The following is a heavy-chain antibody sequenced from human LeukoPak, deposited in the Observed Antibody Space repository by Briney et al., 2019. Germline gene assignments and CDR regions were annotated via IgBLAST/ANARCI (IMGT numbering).Heavy chain of an antibody. CDR3: ARDTKGYYYDSSGYNDY. D-gene: IGHD3-22*01. J-gene: IGHJ4*02. CDR1: GGSISSYY. Sequence: SETLSLTCTVSGGSISSYYWSWIRQPAGKGLEWIGRIYTSGSTNYNPSLKSRVTMSVDTSKNQSSLKLSSVTAADTAVYYCARDTKGYYYDSSGYNDYWGQGTLVTVSS. CDR2: IYTSGST. V-gene: IGHV4-4*07.